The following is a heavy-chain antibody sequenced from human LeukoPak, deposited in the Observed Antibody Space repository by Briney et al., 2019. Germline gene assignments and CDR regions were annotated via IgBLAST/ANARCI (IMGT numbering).Heavy chain of an antibody. V-gene: IGHV3-23*01. Sequence: GGSQRLSCAASGFTISSYAMSWVRQAPGKGLEWVSAISSTGGTTYYAESVKGRFTISRDNSKSTLYLQMNSLRAEDTAVYYCASGGNYLDYWGQGTLVTVSS. CDR2: ISSTGGTT. CDR3: ASGGNYLDY. D-gene: IGHD1-26*01. CDR1: GFTISSYA. J-gene: IGHJ4*02.